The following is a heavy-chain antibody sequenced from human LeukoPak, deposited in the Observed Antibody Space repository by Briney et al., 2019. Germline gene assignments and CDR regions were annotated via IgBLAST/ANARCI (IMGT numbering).Heavy chain of an antibody. V-gene: IGHV4-34*01. CDR1: GGSFSGYY. CDR3: ARQLMRIVVVPAAIPSSRRTYYMDV. D-gene: IGHD2-2*02. J-gene: IGHJ6*03. Sequence: PSETLSLTCAVYGGSFSGYYWSWIRQPPGKGLEWIGEINHSGSTNYNPSLKSRVTISVDTSKNQFSLKRSSVTAADTAVYYCARQLMRIVVVPAAIPSSRRTYYMDVWGKGTTVTVSS. CDR2: INHSGST.